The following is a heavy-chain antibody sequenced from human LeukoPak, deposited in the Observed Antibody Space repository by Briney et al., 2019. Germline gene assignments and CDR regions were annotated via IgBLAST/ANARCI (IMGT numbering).Heavy chain of an antibody. CDR1: GFIFSSYS. CDR2: IYSGGST. Sequence: GGSLRLSCAASGFIFSSYSMTWVRQAPGKGLEWVSVIYSGGSTYYADAVKGRFTISRDNSKNTLYLQMNNVRVEDTAVYFCARYHTALDYWGQGTLVTASS. J-gene: IGHJ4*02. V-gene: IGHV3-53*01. CDR3: ARYHTALDY. D-gene: IGHD5-18*01.